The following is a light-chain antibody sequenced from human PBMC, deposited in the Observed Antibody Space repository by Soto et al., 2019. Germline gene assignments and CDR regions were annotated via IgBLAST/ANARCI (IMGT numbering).Light chain of an antibody. CDR1: SSNIGSNT. CDR2: SNN. Sequence: QSVLTQPSSASGTPGQRVTISCSGSSSNIGSNTVNWYQQLPGTAPKLLMYSNNQRPSGVPDRFSGSKSGTSASLAISGLQSEDEADYYCAAWDDSLNGVVFGGGTKLTVL. J-gene: IGLJ2*01. V-gene: IGLV1-44*01. CDR3: AAWDDSLNGVV.